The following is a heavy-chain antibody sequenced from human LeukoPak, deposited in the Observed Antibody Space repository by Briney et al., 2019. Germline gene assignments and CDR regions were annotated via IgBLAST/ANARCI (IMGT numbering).Heavy chain of an antibody. D-gene: IGHD3-3*01. Sequence: GGSLRLSCAASGFTFSDYYMSWIRQAPGKGLEWVSYISSSGSTIYYADSVKGRFTISRDNAKNSLYLQMNSLRAEDTAVYYCASGLRFLEWLVAFDIWGQGTMVTVSS. J-gene: IGHJ3*02. CDR2: ISSSGSTI. V-gene: IGHV3-11*04. CDR1: GFTFSDYY. CDR3: ASGLRFLEWLVAFDI.